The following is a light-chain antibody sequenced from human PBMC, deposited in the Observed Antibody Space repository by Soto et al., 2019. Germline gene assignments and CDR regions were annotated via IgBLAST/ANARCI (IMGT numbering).Light chain of an antibody. Sequence: DIQMTQSPSSLSASVGDRVTMTWRASQSISSYLNWYQQKPGKAPKLLIYAASSLQSGVPSRFSGSGSGTDFTLTISSLQPEDFATYYCQQTYSTSAWTFGQGTKVDIK. CDR3: QQTYSTSAWT. J-gene: IGKJ1*01. CDR1: QSISSY. CDR2: AAS. V-gene: IGKV1-39*01.